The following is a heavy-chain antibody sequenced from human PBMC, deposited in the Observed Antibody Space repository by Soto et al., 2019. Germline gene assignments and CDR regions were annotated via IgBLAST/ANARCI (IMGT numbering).Heavy chain of an antibody. V-gene: IGHV1-18*01. D-gene: IGHD3-3*01. Sequence: GASVKVSCKASGYTFTSYGISWVRQAPGQGLEWMGWISAYNGNTNYAQKLQGRVTMTTDTSTSTAYTELRSLRSDDTAVYYCARKYYDFWSGYYRRGGMDVWDQGTTVTVSS. CDR2: ISAYNGNT. CDR3: ARKYYDFWSGYYRRGGMDV. J-gene: IGHJ6*02. CDR1: GYTFTSYG.